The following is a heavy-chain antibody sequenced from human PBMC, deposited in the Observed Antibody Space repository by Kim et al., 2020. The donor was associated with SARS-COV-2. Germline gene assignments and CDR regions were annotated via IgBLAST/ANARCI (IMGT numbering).Heavy chain of an antibody. Sequence: GGSLRLSCAASGFTFSSYWMSWVRQAPGKGLEWVANIKQDGSEKYYVDSVKGRFTISRDNAKNSLYLQMNSLRAEDTAVYYCARDGHSGYDVGEQDYYYYGMDVWGQGTTVNVSS. D-gene: IGHD5-12*01. CDR1: GFTFSSYW. J-gene: IGHJ6*01. CDR2: IKQDGSEK. V-gene: IGHV3-7*01. CDR3: ARDGHSGYDVGEQDYYYYGMDV.